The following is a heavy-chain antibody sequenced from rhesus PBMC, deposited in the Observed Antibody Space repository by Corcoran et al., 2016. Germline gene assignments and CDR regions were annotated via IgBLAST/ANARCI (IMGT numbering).Heavy chain of an antibody. D-gene: IGHD6-13*01. J-gene: IGHJ4*01. CDR1: GGSMSSSNW. CDR2: IYGSTGST. CDR3: ARDTSSWSIDY. Sequence: QVQLQESGPAVVKPSETLSLTCAVSGGSMSSSNWWSWIRQSPGKGLEWIGVIYGSTGSTEYNPSLKSRVTISKDTSKNQFSLKLSSVTAADTAVYYCARDTSSWSIDYWGQGVLVTVSS. V-gene: IGHV4-93*01.